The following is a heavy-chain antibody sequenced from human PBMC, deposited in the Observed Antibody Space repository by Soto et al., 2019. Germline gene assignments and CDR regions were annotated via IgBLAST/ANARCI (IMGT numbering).Heavy chain of an antibody. J-gene: IGHJ4*02. Sequence: EVPLEESGGGLVQPGGSLRLSCAASGLTVSDNYMRWVRHAPGKGLEWVSVIYRGGNTYYADSVNGRFTIARDSTKNTLYLQMNSLRDGDTAVYYCASCHWNGPNDYWGQGTLVTVSS. V-gene: IGHV3-66*01. D-gene: IGHD1-1*01. CDR2: IYRGGNT. CDR3: ASCHWNGPNDY. CDR1: GLTVSDNY.